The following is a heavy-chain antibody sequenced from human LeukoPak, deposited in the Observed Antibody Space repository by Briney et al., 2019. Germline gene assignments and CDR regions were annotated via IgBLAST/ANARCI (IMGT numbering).Heavy chain of an antibody. Sequence: PSETLSLTCTVSGGSIGSYYWSWLRQPPGKGLEWLGYIYYSGSTNYNPSLKSRVTISVDPSKNQLSLKLSSVTAADTAVYYCARLGRGSSYYFDYWGQGTLVTVSS. CDR1: GGSIGSYY. D-gene: IGHD1-26*01. CDR2: IYYSGST. CDR3: ARLGRGSSYYFDY. V-gene: IGHV4-59*08. J-gene: IGHJ4*02.